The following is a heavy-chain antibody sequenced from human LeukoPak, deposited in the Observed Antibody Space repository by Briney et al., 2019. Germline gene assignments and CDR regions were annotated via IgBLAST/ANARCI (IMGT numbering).Heavy chain of an antibody. CDR2: ISAYNGNT. J-gene: IGHJ4*02. CDR1: GYTFTSYG. Sequence: GASVKVSCKASGYTFTSYGISWMRQAPGQGLEWMGWISAYNGNTNYAQKLQGRVTMTTDTSTSTAYMELRSLRSDDTAVYYCARNLIAAAASPYDYWGQGTLVTVSS. V-gene: IGHV1-18*01. D-gene: IGHD6-13*01. CDR3: ARNLIAAAASPYDY.